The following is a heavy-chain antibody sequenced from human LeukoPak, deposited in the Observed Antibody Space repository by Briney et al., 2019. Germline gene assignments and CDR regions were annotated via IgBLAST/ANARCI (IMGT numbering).Heavy chain of an antibody. Sequence: SVKVSCKASGGTFSSYAISWVRQAPGQGLEWMGRIIPILGIANYAQKFQGRVTMTRDTSTSTVYMELSSLRSEDTAVYYCARDDSTSSYYYYMDVWGKGATVTVSS. CDR3: ARDDSTSSYYYYMDV. V-gene: IGHV1-69*04. CDR1: GGTFSSYA. CDR2: IIPILGIA. D-gene: IGHD2-2*01. J-gene: IGHJ6*03.